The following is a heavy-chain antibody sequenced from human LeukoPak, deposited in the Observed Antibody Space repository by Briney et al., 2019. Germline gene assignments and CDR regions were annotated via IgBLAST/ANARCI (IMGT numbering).Heavy chain of an antibody. Sequence: GGSLRLSCAASGFTVSSNYMSWVRQAPGKGLEWVSVIYSGGSTYYADSVKGRFTISRDNSKNTLYLQMNSLRAEDTAVYYCARDYSNYVAGPIIWGQGTMVTVSS. CDR3: ARDYSNYVAGPII. CDR1: GFTVSSNY. J-gene: IGHJ3*02. CDR2: IYSGGST. D-gene: IGHD4-11*01. V-gene: IGHV3-53*01.